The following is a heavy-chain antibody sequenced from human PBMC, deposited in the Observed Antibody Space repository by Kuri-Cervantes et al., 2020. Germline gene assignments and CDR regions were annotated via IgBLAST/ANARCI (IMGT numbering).Heavy chain of an antibody. CDR2: MNPNSGGT. D-gene: IGHD6-13*01. CDR1: GYTFTSYD. Sequence: ASVKVSCKASGYTFTSYDINWVRQATGQGLERMGWMNPNSGGTNYAQKFQGRVTMTRDTSISTAYMELSSLRSEDTAVYYCARDIRQQLVPNDAFDIWGQGTMVTVSS. V-gene: IGHV1-8*01. CDR3: ARDIRQQLVPNDAFDI. J-gene: IGHJ3*02.